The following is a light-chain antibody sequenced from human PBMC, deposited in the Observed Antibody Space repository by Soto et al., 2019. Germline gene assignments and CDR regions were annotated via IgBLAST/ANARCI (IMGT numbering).Light chain of an antibody. J-gene: IGKJ1*01. Sequence: VELTQSPFTLSVSSGERATLSCRASQSVSSSCLAWYQQKPGQAPRLLIYGASSRATGIPDRFSGSGSGTDFTLTISRLQPEDFAVYDCQQYDSSPITFGQGTKVDIK. CDR3: QQYDSSPIT. CDR2: GAS. V-gene: IGKV3-20*01. CDR1: QSVSSSC.